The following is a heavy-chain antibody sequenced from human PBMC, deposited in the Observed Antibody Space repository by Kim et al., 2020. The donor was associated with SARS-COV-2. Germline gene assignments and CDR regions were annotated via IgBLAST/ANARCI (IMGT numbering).Heavy chain of an antibody. D-gene: IGHD1-26*01. J-gene: IGHJ4*02. CDR1: GFTFSSYA. CDR2: ISYDGSNK. V-gene: IGHV3-30-3*01. Sequence: GGSLRLSCAASGFTFSSYAMHWVRQAPGKGLEWVAVISYDGSNKYYADSVKGRFTISRDNSKNTLYLQMNSLRAEDTAVYYCAREGGATTEVGYFDYWGQGTLVTVSS. CDR3: AREGGATTEVGYFDY.